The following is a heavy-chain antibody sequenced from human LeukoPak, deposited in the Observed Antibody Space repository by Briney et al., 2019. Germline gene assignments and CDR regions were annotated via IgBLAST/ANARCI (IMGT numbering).Heavy chain of an antibody. CDR3: ARLRGYSGYDPKLYYYYGMDV. CDR1: GFTFSDYA. CDR2: IKQDGSEK. Sequence: GGSLRLSCTASGFTFSDYAMSWVRQAPGKGLEWVANIKQDGSEKYYVDSVKGRFTISRDNAKNSLYLQMNSLRAEDTAVYYCARLRGYSGYDPKLYYYYGMDVWGQGTTVTVSS. D-gene: IGHD5-12*01. J-gene: IGHJ6*02. V-gene: IGHV3-7*03.